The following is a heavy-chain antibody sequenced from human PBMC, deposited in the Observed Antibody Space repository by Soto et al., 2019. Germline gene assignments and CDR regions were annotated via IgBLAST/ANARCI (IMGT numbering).Heavy chain of an antibody. CDR2: IYYSGST. Sequence: SETLSLTCTVSGGSISSYYWSWIRQPPGKGLEWIGYIYYSGSTNYNPSLKSRVTISVDTSKNRFSLKLSSLTAADTAVYYCARHRSGSYSVDYWGQGTLVTVSS. D-gene: IGHD1-26*01. CDR1: GGSISSYY. J-gene: IGHJ4*02. V-gene: IGHV4-59*08. CDR3: ARHRSGSYSVDY.